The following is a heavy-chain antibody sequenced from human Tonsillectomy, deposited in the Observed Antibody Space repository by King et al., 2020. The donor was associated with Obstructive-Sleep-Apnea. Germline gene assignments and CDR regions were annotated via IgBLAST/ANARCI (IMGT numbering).Heavy chain of an antibody. D-gene: IGHD2-2*01. J-gene: IGHJ4*02. Sequence: QLQESGPGLVKPSETLSLTCTVSGGFISSSSYYWGWIRQPPGKWLEWIGSVNYSGSPCYNPSLQSRVTISLDTSNNQFSLTRSSVTAADTAVYYCARVGEPDCSSTSCYAGYFDYWGQGTLVTVSS. CDR3: ARVGEPDCSSTSCYAGYFDY. CDR2: VNYSGSP. V-gene: IGHV4-39*07. CDR1: GGFISSSSYY.